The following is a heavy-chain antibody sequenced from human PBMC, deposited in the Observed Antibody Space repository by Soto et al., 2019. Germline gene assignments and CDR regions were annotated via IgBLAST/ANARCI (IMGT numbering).Heavy chain of an antibody. Sequence: SETLSLTCTVSGGSVSSGSYYWSWIRQPPGKGLEWIGYIYYSGSTNYNPSLKSRVTISVDTSKNQFSLRLSSVTAADTAVYYCARGNYYDSSGYYKLLPVDYWGQGTLVTVSS. V-gene: IGHV4-61*01. J-gene: IGHJ4*02. CDR2: IYYSGST. CDR1: GGSVSSGSYY. CDR3: ARGNYYDSSGYYKLLPVDY. D-gene: IGHD3-22*01.